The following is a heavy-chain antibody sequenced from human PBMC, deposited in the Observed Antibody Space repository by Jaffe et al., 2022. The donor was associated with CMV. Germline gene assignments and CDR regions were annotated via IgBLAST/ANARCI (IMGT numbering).Heavy chain of an antibody. CDR3: LKEPEYTTSSGFDY. Sequence: EVQLVESGGGLVQPGESLRLSCSASGFTFRRYPMHWVRQAPGKGLEYISAITTDGRNTYYADSVKDRFSISRDNSKNTLYLQLTNLRAEDTAIYYCLKEPEYTTSSGFDYWGLGTLVTVSS. CDR2: ITTDGRNT. CDR1: GFTFRRYP. V-gene: IGHV3-64D*06. J-gene: IGHJ4*02. D-gene: IGHD6-6*01.